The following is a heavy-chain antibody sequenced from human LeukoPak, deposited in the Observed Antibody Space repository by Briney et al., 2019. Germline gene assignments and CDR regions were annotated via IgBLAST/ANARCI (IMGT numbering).Heavy chain of an antibody. V-gene: IGHV3-23*01. Sequence: PGGSLRLSCAASGFTFSSDAMSSVRQAPGKGLEWVSAISGSGGSTYYADSAKGRFTISRDNSKNTLYLKMNSLRAEDTAVYYCAKDIPAHRVVVPAAWFDPWGQGTLVTVSS. CDR1: GFTFSSDA. J-gene: IGHJ5*02. D-gene: IGHD2-2*01. CDR3: AKDIPAHRVVVPAAWFDP. CDR2: ISGSGGST.